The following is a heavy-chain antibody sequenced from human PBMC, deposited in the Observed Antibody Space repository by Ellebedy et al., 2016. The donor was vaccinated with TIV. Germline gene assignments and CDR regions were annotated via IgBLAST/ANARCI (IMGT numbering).Heavy chain of an antibody. CDR1: GFAVSSNG. V-gene: IGHV3-23*01. Sequence: GESLKISCAASGFAVSSNGMSWVRQAPGKGLEWVSGISGSGDTDYADSVKGRFTISRDNSKNTLYLHMNSLRAEDTAVYYCAKGYMSPFDYWGQGTLVTVSS. CDR2: ISGSGDT. J-gene: IGHJ4*02. D-gene: IGHD2-2*02. CDR3: AKGYMSPFDY.